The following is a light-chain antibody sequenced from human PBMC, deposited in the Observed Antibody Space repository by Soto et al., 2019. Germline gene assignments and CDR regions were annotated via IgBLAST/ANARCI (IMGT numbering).Light chain of an antibody. CDR3: QQANSFPLT. Sequence: DIQMTQSPSSVSPSVGDRVTITCRASQGIRNWLAWYQQKPGTAPKLLIYAASSLQSGVPSRFSGSGSGTDFTLTISRLQPEDFATYYCQQANSFPLTFGGGTKVEIK. CDR2: AAS. V-gene: IGKV1-12*01. J-gene: IGKJ4*01. CDR1: QGIRNW.